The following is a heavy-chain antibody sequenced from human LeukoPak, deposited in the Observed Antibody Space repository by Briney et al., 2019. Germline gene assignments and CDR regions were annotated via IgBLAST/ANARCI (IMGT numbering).Heavy chain of an antibody. Sequence: ASVKVSCKAFGYSFIGYYMHWVRQAPGQGLEWMGWINTNTGNPTYAQGFTGRFVFSLDTSVSTAYLQISSLKAEDTAVYYCARVYSSSSGGWFDPWGQGTLVTVSS. CDR1: GYSFIGYY. CDR2: INTNTGNP. J-gene: IGHJ5*02. V-gene: IGHV7-4-1*02. D-gene: IGHD6-6*01. CDR3: ARVYSSSSGGWFDP.